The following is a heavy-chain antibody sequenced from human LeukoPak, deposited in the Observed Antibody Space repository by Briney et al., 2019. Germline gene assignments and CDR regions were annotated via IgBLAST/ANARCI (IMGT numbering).Heavy chain of an antibody. CDR1: GYTFTTYG. D-gene: IGHD3-22*01. J-gene: IGHJ5*02. Sequence: ASVKVSCKTSGYTFTTYGFSWVRQAPGQGLEWMGWISAYNGNTKYTQRFQGRVTMTTDTSTSTAYMELSSLRSEDTAVYYCARKVEYYDSSGDQNWFDPWGQGTLVTVSS. V-gene: IGHV1-18*01. CDR3: ARKVEYYDSSGDQNWFDP. CDR2: ISAYNGNT.